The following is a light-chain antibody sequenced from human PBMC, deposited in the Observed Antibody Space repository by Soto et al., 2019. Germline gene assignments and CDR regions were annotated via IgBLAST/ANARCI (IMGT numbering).Light chain of an antibody. V-gene: IGLV2-11*01. CDR2: DVT. J-gene: IGLJ1*01. CDR1: TSDIGGYKY. CDR3: CSYARTTHV. Sequence: QSVLTQPPSVSGSPGQSVTISCTGTTSDIGGYKYVSWYQQLPGKAPKLMIFDVTKRPSGVPDRFSGSNSGNTASLTISGLQPEDEAIYYFCSYARTTHVFGTGTKLTVL.